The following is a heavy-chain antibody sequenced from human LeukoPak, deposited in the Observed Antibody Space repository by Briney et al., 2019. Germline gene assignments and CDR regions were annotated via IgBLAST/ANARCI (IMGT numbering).Heavy chain of an antibody. V-gene: IGHV4-59*12. J-gene: IGHJ4*02. CDR1: GGSISSYY. CDR3: ARWNFDY. CDR2: IYYSGST. Sequence: PSETLSLTCTVSGGSISSYYWSWIRQPPGKGLEWIGYIYYSGSTNYNPSLKSRVTISVDTSKNQFSLKLSSVTAADTAVYYCARWNFDYWGQGTLVTVSS.